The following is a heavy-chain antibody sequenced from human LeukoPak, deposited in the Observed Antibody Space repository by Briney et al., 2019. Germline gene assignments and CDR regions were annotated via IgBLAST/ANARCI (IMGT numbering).Heavy chain of an antibody. V-gene: IGHV1-69*04. CDR3: ARDSIVVVAAATGSYYGMDV. D-gene: IGHD2-15*01. Sequence: AASVKVSCKASGGTFSSYTISWVRQAPGQGLEWMGRIIPILGIANYAQKFQGRVTITADKSTSTAYMELSSLRSEDTAVYYCARDSIVVVAAATGSYYGMDVWGQGTTVTVSS. CDR2: IIPILGIA. CDR1: GGTFSSYT. J-gene: IGHJ6*02.